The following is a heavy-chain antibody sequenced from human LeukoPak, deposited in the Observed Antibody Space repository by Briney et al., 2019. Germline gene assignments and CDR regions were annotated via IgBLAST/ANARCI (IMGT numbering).Heavy chain of an antibody. Sequence: PSETLSLTCAVYGGSFSGYYWSWIRQPPGKGLEWIGEINHSGSTNYNPSLKSRVTMSVDTSKNQFSLKLSSVTAADTAVYYCARARPLNKYYDILTGYSTENWFDPWGQGTLVTVSS. D-gene: IGHD3-9*01. CDR1: GGSFSGYY. CDR3: ARARPLNKYYDILTGYSTENWFDP. J-gene: IGHJ5*02. CDR2: INHSGST. V-gene: IGHV4-34*01.